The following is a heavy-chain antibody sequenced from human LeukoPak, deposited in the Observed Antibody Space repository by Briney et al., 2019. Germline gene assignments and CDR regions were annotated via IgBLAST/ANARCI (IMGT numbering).Heavy chain of an antibody. CDR2: IKQDGSEK. D-gene: IGHD6-13*01. CDR1: GFTFSRYW. Sequence: GGSLRLSCAASGFTFSRYWMSWVRQAPGKGLEWVANIKQDGSEKYYVDSVKGRFTISRDNAKNSLYLQMNSLRAEDTAVYYCARSSSYIDYWGQGTLVTVSS. V-gene: IGHV3-7*01. J-gene: IGHJ4*02. CDR3: ARSSSYIDY.